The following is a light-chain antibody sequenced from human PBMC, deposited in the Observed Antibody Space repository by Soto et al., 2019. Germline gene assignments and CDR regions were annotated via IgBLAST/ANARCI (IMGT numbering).Light chain of an antibody. Sequence: QSALTQPASVSGSPGQSITISCTGTSSDIGDYNYVSWYQQHPGKAPKLMIYEVSNRPSGVSIRFSGSKSGNTASLTISGLHAEDEADYYCSSYTSRSTLVVFGGGTKLTVL. V-gene: IGLV2-14*01. CDR2: EVS. CDR1: SSDIGDYNY. J-gene: IGLJ2*01. CDR3: SSYTSRSTLVV.